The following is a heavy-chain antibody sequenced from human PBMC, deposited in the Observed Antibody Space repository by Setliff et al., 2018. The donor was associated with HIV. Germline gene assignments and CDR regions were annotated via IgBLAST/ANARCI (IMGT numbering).Heavy chain of an antibody. CDR3: SRHRANWGGPWDY. CDR2: IYHSGTI. D-gene: IGHD3-16*01. CDR1: GYSISSGYY. V-gene: IGHV4-38-2*01. Sequence: KPSETLSLTCDASGYSISSGYYWGWIRQPPGKGLEWIGSIYHSGTIFYKPSLKNRLAISVDTSKNHFSLNLTSVTAADTAVYFCSRHRANWGGPWDYWGQGTLVTVSS. J-gene: IGHJ4*02.